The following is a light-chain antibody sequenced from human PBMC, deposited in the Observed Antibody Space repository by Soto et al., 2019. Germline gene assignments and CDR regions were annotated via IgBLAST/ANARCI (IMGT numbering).Light chain of an antibody. CDR2: DAS. J-gene: IGKJ4*01. CDR3: QQRSNWPF. Sequence: EIVLTQSPATLSLSPGERATLSCRASQSVGTYLAWYQQQPGQAPRLLIHDASNRATGIPARFSGSGSGTDFTLTISGLEPEDFAIYYCQQRSNWPFFGGGTKVEIK. V-gene: IGKV3-11*01. CDR1: QSVGTY.